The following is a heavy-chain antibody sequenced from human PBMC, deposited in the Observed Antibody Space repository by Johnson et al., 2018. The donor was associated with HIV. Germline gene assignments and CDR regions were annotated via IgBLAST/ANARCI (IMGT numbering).Heavy chain of an antibody. CDR1: GFTVSSNE. CDR2: ISGGST. D-gene: IGHD6-19*01. Sequence: VQLVESRGVLVQPGGSLRLSCAASGFTVSSNEMSWVRQAPGKGLEWVSSISGGSTYYADSVKGRFTISRDNSKNTLYLQMNSLRAEDTAVYYCARGGYSSGWIYAFDIWGQGTMVTVSS. V-gene: IGHV3-38-3*01. J-gene: IGHJ3*02. CDR3: ARGGYSSGWIYAFDI.